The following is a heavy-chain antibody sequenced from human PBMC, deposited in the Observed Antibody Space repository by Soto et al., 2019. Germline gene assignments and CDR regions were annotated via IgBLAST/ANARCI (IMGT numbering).Heavy chain of an antibody. V-gene: IGHV4-31*03. CDR2: IYYSGST. Sequence: QVQLQESGPGLVKPSQTLSLTCTVSGGSISSGGYYWSWIRQHPGKGLEWIGYIYYSGSTYYNPSLKSRVTLSVDTSKNQFSLKLSSVTAADTAVYYCARGYSYGHARGWWFDPWGQGTLVTVSS. D-gene: IGHD5-18*01. J-gene: IGHJ5*02. CDR3: ARGYSYGHARGWWFDP. CDR1: GGSISSGGYY.